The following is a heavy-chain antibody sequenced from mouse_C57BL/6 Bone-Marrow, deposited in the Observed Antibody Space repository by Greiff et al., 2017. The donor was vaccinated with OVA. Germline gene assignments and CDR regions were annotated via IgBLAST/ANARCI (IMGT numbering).Heavy chain of an antibody. CDR1: GYTFTSYW. V-gene: IGHV1-74*01. CDR3: AISLTGTGDYYAMDY. CDR2: IHPSDSDT. J-gene: IGHJ4*01. D-gene: IGHD4-1*01. Sequence: QVQLQQPGAELVKPGASVKVSCKASGYTFTSYWMHWVKQRPGQGLEWIGRIHPSDSDTNYNQKFKGKATLTVDKSSSTAYMQISSLTSEDSAVYYWAISLTGTGDYYAMDYWGQGTSVTFSA.